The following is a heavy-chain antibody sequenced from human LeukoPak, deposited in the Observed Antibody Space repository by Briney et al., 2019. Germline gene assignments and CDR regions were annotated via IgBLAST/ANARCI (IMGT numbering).Heavy chain of an antibody. Sequence: SETLSLTCTVSGGSISSYYWSWIRQPPGKGLEWIGYIYYGGSTNYNPSLKSRVTISVDTSKNQFSLKLSSVTAADTAVYYCARVPAAGDYYYYYMDVWGKGTTVTVSS. V-gene: IGHV4-59*01. CDR2: IYYGGST. CDR1: GGSISSYY. D-gene: IGHD2-2*01. CDR3: ARVPAAGDYYYYYMDV. J-gene: IGHJ6*03.